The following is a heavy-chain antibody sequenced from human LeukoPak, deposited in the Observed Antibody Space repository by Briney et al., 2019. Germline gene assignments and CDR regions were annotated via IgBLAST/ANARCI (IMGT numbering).Heavy chain of an antibody. CDR2: IKQDGSEK. J-gene: IGHJ1*01. CDR1: GFTFSNFW. Sequence: PGGSLRLSCAASGFTFSNFWTSWVRQAPGKGLEWVANIKQDGSEKYYVDSVKGRFTISRDNAKNSLYLQMNSLRAGDTALYYCARDQGTYGFQYWGQGTLVTVSS. D-gene: IGHD3-10*01. CDR3: ARDQGTYGFQY. V-gene: IGHV3-7*04.